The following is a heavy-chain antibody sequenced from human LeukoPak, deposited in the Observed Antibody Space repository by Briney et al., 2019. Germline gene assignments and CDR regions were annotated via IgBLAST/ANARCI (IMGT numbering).Heavy chain of an antibody. CDR3: ARARGATVTEYYYYGMDV. V-gene: IGHV1-3*02. J-gene: IGHJ6*02. D-gene: IGHD4-17*01. CDR2: SNAGNGNT. CDR1: GYTFTSYA. Sequence: ASVKVSCKASGYTFTSYAMHWVRQAPGQRLEWMGWSNAGNGNTKYSQESQGRVTITRDTSASTAYMELSSLRSEDTAVYYCARARGATVTEYYYYGMDVWGQGTTVTVSS.